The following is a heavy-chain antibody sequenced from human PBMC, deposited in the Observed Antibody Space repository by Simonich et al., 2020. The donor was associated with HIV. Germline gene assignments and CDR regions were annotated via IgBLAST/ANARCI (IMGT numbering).Heavy chain of an antibody. CDR2: TYYRANT. CDR3: ARVGIRMYAFDI. V-gene: IGHV4-31*03. Sequence: QVKLQESGPGLVKPSQTLSLPCTVSGGSIRSVGYYWSWIRQKPGKGRGWIGYTYYRANTYYNTCLNGRVTISVDPSKNQFSLKLSSVAAADTAVYYCARVGIRMYAFDIWGQGTMVTVSS. J-gene: IGHJ3*02. D-gene: IGHD1-20*01. CDR1: GGSIRSVGYY.